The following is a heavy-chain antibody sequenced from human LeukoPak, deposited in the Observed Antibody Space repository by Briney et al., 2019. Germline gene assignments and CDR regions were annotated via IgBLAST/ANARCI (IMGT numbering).Heavy chain of an antibody. CDR1: GFTFSRHG. CDR3: ARDRAWNYFDY. V-gene: IGHV3-30*03. J-gene: IGHJ4*02. D-gene: IGHD3-3*01. Sequence: GGPLRLSCAPSGFTFSRHGMHWVRQAPGKGLEWVAIISNDGSRKYYAHSVEGRFTISRDNSKNTLYLQMDSLRAEDTAVYYCARDRAWNYFDYWGQGTLVTVSS. CDR2: ISNDGSRK.